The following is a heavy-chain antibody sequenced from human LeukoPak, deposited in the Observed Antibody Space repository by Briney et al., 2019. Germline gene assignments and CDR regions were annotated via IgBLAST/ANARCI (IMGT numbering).Heavy chain of an antibody. Sequence: PSETLSLTCTVSGGSISSYYWTWIRQSAGKGLEWIGRIYSSGSTNYNASLRSRVTMSVDTSKNQFSLKLSSVTAADTAVYYCARLRFLEWLSNPQYFDYWGQGTLVTVSS. CDR2: IYSSGST. CDR3: ARLRFLEWLSNPQYFDY. CDR1: GGSISSYY. J-gene: IGHJ4*02. V-gene: IGHV4-4*07. D-gene: IGHD3-3*01.